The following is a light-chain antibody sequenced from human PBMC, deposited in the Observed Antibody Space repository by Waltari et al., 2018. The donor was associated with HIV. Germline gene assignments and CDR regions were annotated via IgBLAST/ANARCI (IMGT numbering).Light chain of an antibody. CDR1: RSNIGVNA. CDR3: AACDDSLNVVV. V-gene: IGLV1-36*01. J-gene: IGLJ2*01. CDR2: SSD. Sequence: QSVLTQPPSVSEGPGQEVIISCSGRRSNIGVNAVNWYQHLPGKPPKLLVFSSDVLASGVSDRFSGSRSGTSASLAITGLQSDDEGLYYCAACDDSLNVVVFGGGTKLSVL.